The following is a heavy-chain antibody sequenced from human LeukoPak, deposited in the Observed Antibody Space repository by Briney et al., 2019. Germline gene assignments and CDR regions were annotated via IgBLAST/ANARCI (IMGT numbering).Heavy chain of an antibody. D-gene: IGHD5-12*01. V-gene: IGHV4-39*07. CDR3: AKDPLPTRGYSGLGIDY. Sequence: PSETLSLTCTVSGDSISSNYYYWGWIRQPPGKGLEWIGSIDHIGTTYYNPSLKSRVLVSVDTSKNQFSLKVTSLTAADTAVYYCAKDPLPTRGYSGLGIDYWGRGTLVTVSS. J-gene: IGHJ4*02. CDR2: IDHIGTT. CDR1: GDSISSNYYY.